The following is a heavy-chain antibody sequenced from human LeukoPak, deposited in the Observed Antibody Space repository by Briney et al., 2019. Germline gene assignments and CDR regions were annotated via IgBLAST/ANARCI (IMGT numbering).Heavy chain of an antibody. CDR3: ARDPRFSPFDN. J-gene: IGHJ4*02. CDR2: IHQSGYT. CDR1: GYPISSGFY. Sequence: PSETLSLTCSVSGYPISSGFYWGWIRQPPGKGLEWIGSIHQSGYTYYNASLMSRVTISVDKSKNQFSLNLRSVAAADTAVYYCARDPRFSPFDNWGQGTLVTVSS. V-gene: IGHV4-38-2*02.